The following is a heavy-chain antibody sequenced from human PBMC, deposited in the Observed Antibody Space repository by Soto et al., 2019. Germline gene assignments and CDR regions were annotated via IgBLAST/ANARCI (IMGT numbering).Heavy chain of an antibody. Sequence: GASVKVSCKASGYTFTSYYMHWVRQAPGQGLEWMGWINPNSGGTNYAQKFQGRVTMTRDTSISTAYMELSRLRSDDTAVYYCARSTGGATLPFFNYWGQGTLVTVSS. J-gene: IGHJ4*02. D-gene: IGHD1-26*01. CDR1: GYTFTSYY. CDR3: ARSTGGATLPFFNY. CDR2: INPNSGGT. V-gene: IGHV1-2*02.